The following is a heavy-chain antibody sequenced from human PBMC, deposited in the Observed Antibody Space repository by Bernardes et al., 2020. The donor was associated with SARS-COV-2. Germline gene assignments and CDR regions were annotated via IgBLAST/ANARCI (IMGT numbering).Heavy chain of an antibody. V-gene: IGHV3-74*03. CDR1: GFSFSSSV. CDR2: ISHDGAIA. D-gene: IGHD3-16*01. Sequence: GGSLRLSCAASGFSFSSSVMHWVRRGQDKGLVWVSRISHDGAIATYGDSVKGRFTVSRDNAKDTLYLQMNSLRPEDTAVYYCTRDVNFIMFDYWGQGALVTVSS. J-gene: IGHJ4*02. CDR3: TRDVNFIMFDY.